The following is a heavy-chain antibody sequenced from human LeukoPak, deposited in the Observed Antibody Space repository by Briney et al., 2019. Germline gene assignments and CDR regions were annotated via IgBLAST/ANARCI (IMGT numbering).Heavy chain of an antibody. CDR3: AGGAYCGGDCYSMVAAFDI. D-gene: IGHD2-21*02. V-gene: IGHV3-9*01. CDR1: GFTFDDYA. CDR2: ISWNSGSI. J-gene: IGHJ3*02. Sequence: GGSLRLSCAASGFTFDDYAMHWVRQAPGKGLEWVSGISWNSGSIGYADSVKGRFTISRDNAKNSLYLQMNSLRAEDTALYYCAGGAYCGGDCYSMVAAFDIWGQGTMVTVSS.